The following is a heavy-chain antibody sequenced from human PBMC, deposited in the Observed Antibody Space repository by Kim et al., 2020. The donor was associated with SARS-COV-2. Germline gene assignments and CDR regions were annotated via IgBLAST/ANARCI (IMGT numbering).Heavy chain of an antibody. CDR1: GGSISSSSYY. V-gene: IGHV4-39*01. CDR3: ARRRVSLHSDYYDILTEYFDY. CDR2: IYYSGST. J-gene: IGHJ4*02. Sequence: SETLSLTCTVSGGSISSSSYYWGWIRQPPGKGLEWIGSIYYSGSTYYNPSLKSRVTISVDTSKNQFSLKLSSVTAADTAVYYCARRRVSLHSDYYDILTEYFDYWGQGTLVTVSS. D-gene: IGHD3-9*01.